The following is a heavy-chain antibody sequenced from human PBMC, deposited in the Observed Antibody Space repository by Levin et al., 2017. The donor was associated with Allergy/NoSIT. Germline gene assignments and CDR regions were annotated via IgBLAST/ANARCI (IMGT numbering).Heavy chain of an antibody. J-gene: IGHJ6*02. D-gene: IGHD5-24*01. Sequence: SQTLSLTCSVSGGSVSGVNYYWNWIRQPPGKELEWIGYINYSGSTSYNPSLKSRVTISVDASKTHFFLQLTSVTAADPAVYFCARDEIGYKFHLQYFYGMDVWGQGTTVTVSS. CDR2: INYSGST. CDR3: ARDEIGYKFHLQYFYGMDV. CDR1: GGSVSGVNYY. V-gene: IGHV4-61*03.